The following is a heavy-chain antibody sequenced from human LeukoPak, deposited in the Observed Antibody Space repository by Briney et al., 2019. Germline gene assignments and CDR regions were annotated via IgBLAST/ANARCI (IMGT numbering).Heavy chain of an antibody. D-gene: IGHD3-10*01. CDR2: ITGSGDST. J-gene: IGHJ3*02. CDR3: TKDGYGSGSYFPYALDI. CDR1: GFTFNNYA. V-gene: IGHV3-23*01. Sequence: GGSLRLSCAASGFTFNNYAMTWVRQSPGKGLEWVSAITGSGDSTYYADSVKGRFTISRDNSKNTLYLQMNSLRAEDTAVYYCTKDGYGSGSYFPYALDIWGQGTLVTVSS.